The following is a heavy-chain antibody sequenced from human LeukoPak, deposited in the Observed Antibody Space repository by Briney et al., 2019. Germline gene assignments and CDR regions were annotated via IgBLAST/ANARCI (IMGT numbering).Heavy chain of an antibody. V-gene: IGHV3-23*01. Sequence: GGSLRLSCAASGFTFSSYAMSWVRQAPGKGLEWVSGISGSGGSTHYADSVKGRFTISRDNSKNTLYLQMNSLRAEDTAVYYCAKKPGGDGYTDYWGQGTLVTVSS. CDR3: AKKPGGDGYTDY. J-gene: IGHJ4*02. CDR2: ISGSGGST. CDR1: GFTFSSYA. D-gene: IGHD5-24*01.